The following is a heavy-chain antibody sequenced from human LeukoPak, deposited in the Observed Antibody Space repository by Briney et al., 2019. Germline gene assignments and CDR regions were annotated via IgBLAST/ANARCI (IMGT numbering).Heavy chain of an antibody. CDR1: GYTFTGYY. CDR2: INPNSGGT. Sequence: ASVKVSCKASGYTFTGYYIHWVRQAPGQGLEWMGWINPNSGGTNYAQKFQGRVTMTRDTSTSTVYMELSSLRSEDTAVYYCARDQTPYYFDYWGQGTLVTVSS. CDR3: ARDQTPYYFDY. V-gene: IGHV1-2*02. J-gene: IGHJ4*02.